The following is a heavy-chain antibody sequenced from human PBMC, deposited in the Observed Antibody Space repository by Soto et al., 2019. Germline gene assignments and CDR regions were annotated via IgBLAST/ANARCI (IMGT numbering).Heavy chain of an antibody. CDR2: VKSRPDGGTT. CDR3: TRAIVLVPAAMGN. V-gene: IGHV3-15*01. J-gene: IGHJ4*02. CDR1: GFSFSNAW. Sequence: GGSLRLSCVASGFSFSNAWMTWVRQAPGKGLEWVGRVKSRPDGGTTDYASPVKGRFTITRDDSKSTVYLQMYSLKGEDTAVYYCTRAIVLVPAAMGNWGQGTLVTVSS. D-gene: IGHD2-2*01.